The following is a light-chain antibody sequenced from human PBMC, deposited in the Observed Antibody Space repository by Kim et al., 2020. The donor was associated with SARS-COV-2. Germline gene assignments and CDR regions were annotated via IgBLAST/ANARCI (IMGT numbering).Light chain of an antibody. Sequence: QSVTSACTGTSSDVGGYNYVSCYQQHPGKAPKLMIYDVSNRPSGVSNRFSGSKSGNTASLTISGLQAEDEADYYCSSYTSSSTLGVFGTGTKVTVL. CDR2: DVS. V-gene: IGLV2-14*03. CDR3: SSYTSSSTLGV. J-gene: IGLJ1*01. CDR1: SSDVGGYNY.